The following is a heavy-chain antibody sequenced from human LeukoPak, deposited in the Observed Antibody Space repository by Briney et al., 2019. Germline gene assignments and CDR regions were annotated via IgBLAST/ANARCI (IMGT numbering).Heavy chain of an antibody. CDR1: GYTFTSYD. CDR2: MNPNSGNT. CDR3: ARGSTLRYFDWLLYRGGNWFDP. D-gene: IGHD3-9*01. J-gene: IGHJ5*02. V-gene: IGHV1-8*03. Sequence: ASVKVSCKASGYTFTSYDINWVRQATGQGLEWMGWMNPNSGNTGYAQEFQGRVTITRNTSISTAYMELSSLRSEDTAVYYCARGSTLRYFDWLLYRGGNWFDPWGQGTLVTVSS.